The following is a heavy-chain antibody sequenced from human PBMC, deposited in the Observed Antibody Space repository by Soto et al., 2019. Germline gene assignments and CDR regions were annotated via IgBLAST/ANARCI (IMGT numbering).Heavy chain of an antibody. J-gene: IGHJ4*02. CDR2: ISGSSAPI. CDR3: ARDYYPDYDDRLEY. V-gene: IGHV3-48*01. CDR1: GFTFSESG. D-gene: IGHD4-17*01. Sequence: EVQLVESGGGLVQPGGSLRLSCAVSGFTFSESGMHWVRQAPGKGLEWLSYISGSSAPIYYADSLEGRFTISRDNAKSSLYLQMNRLRAEDTALYYCARDYYPDYDDRLEYWGQGTLVTVYS.